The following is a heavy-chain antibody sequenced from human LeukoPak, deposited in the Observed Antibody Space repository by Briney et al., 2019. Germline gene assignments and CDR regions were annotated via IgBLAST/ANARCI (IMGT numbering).Heavy chain of an antibody. CDR1: GFIISSYW. J-gene: IGHJ4*02. Sequence: GGSLRLSCAASGFIISSYWMSWVRQAPGKGLEWVANIKQDGSEKYYVDSVKGRFTISRDNAKNSLYLQMNSLRAEDTAVYYCARGRYSSRSGGYYFDIWGQGTLVTVSS. CDR3: ARGRYSSRSGGYYFDI. V-gene: IGHV3-7*01. CDR2: IKQDGSEK. D-gene: IGHD2-2*01.